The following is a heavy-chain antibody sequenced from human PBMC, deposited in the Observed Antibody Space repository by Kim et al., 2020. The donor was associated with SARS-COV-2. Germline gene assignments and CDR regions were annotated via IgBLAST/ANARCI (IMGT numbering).Heavy chain of an antibody. CDR1: GYTFTGYY. D-gene: IGHD3-10*01. CDR2: INPNSGGT. J-gene: IGHJ4*02. V-gene: IGHV1-2*02. Sequence: ASVKVSCKASGYTFTGYYMHWVRQAPGQGLEWMGWINPNSGGTNYAQKFQGRVTMTRDTSISTAYMELSRLRSDDTAVYYCARSSGSYYNCFDYWGQGTLVTVSS. CDR3: ARSSGSYYNCFDY.